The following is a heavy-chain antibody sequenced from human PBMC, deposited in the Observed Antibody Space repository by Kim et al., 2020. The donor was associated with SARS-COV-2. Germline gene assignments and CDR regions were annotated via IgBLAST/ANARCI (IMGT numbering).Heavy chain of an antibody. V-gene: IGHV4-59*01. Sequence: SETLSLTCTVSGGSISSYYWSWIRQPPGKGLEWIGYIYYSGSTNYNPSLKSRVTISVDTSKNQFSLKLSSVTAADTAVYYCARDSEIWPEPGIAVAGTPDYYYYYMDVWGKGTTVTVSS. J-gene: IGHJ6*03. D-gene: IGHD6-19*01. CDR2: IYYSGST. CDR1: GGSISSYY. CDR3: ARDSEIWPEPGIAVAGTPDYYYYYMDV.